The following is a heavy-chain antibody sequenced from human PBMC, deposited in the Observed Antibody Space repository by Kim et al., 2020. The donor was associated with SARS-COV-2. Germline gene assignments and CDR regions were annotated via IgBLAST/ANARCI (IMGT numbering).Heavy chain of an antibody. V-gene: IGHV1-69*04. J-gene: IGHJ3*02. D-gene: IGHD2-21*01. CDR3: ARDWGGGNDAFDI. Sequence: SVKVSCKASGGTFSSYTISWVRQAPGQGLEWMGRIIPILGIANYAQKFQGRVTITADKSTSTAYMELSSLRSEDTAVYYCARDWGGGNDAFDIWGQGTMVTVSS. CDR1: GGTFSSYT. CDR2: IIPILGIA.